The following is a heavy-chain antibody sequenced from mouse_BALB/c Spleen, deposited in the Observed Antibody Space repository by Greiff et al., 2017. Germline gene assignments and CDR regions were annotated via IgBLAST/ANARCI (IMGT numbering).Heavy chain of an antibody. CDR1: GFTFSNYW. D-gene: IGHD2-1*01. CDR2: IRLKSNNYAT. J-gene: IGHJ3*01. Sequence: DVMLVESGGGLVQPGGSMKLSCVASGFTFSNYWMHWVRQSPEKGLEWVAEIRLKSNNYATHYAESVKGRFTISRDDSKSSVYLQMNNLRAEDTGIYYCTRPRFYYGKAWFAYWGQGTLVTVSA. CDR3: TRPRFYYGKAWFAY. V-gene: IGHV6-6*02.